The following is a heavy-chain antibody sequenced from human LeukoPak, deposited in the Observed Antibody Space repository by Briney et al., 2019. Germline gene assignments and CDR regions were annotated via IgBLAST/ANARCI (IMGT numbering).Heavy chain of an antibody. CDR3: ARRNYYYMDV. Sequence: GGSLRLSCAASGFIFSNYEMKWVRQAPGQGLEWVSYISSSGTTIYYADSVEGRVTISRDNAKNSLYLQMNSLRAEDTAVYYFARRNYYYMDVWGKGTTVTVSS. CDR1: GFIFSNYE. CDR2: ISSSGTTI. V-gene: IGHV3-48*03. J-gene: IGHJ6*03.